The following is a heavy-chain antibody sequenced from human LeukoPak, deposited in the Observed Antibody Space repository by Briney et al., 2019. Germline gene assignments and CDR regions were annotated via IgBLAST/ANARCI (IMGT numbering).Heavy chain of an antibody. Sequence: GESLRLSCAASGFTYSSYSMNWVRQAPGKGLEWVSIIYSGGSTYYADSVKGRFTISRDDSKNTLYLQMNSLRAEDTAVYYCARGEAFDYWGQGTLVTASS. V-gene: IGHV3-66*01. CDR3: ARGEAFDY. CDR1: GFTYSSYS. J-gene: IGHJ4*02. CDR2: IYSGGST.